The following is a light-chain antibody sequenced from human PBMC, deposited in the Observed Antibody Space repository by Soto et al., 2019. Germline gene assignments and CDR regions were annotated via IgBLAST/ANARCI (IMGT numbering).Light chain of an antibody. V-gene: IGLV1-44*01. CDR2: SDT. CDR3: AAWDDSLNGPV. J-gene: IGLJ1*01. Sequence: QSVLTQPPSASGTPGQRVTISCFGSSSNIKSNAVNWYKQLPGTAPKLLIYSDTQRPSGVPDRFSGSKSGTSASLAISGLQSEDEADYYCAAWDDSLNGPVFGSGTKVTVL. CDR1: SSNIKSNA.